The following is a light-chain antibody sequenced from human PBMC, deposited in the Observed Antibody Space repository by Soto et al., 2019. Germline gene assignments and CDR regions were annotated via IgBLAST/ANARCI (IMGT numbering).Light chain of an antibody. CDR3: QHYINGPRYT. V-gene: IGKV3-15*01. J-gene: IGKJ2*01. Sequence: EVVLTQSPATLSVSPGERATLSCRASQSVSSHLAWYQQKPGQAPRLLIYGASTRATDIPDRFSGSGSGTEFTLTISSLQSEDFAVYYCQHYINGPRYTFGQGTKLEIK. CDR1: QSVSSH. CDR2: GAS.